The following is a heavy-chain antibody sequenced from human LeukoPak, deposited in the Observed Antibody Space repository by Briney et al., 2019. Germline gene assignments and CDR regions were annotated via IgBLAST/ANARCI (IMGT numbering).Heavy chain of an antibody. Sequence: NPSETLSLTCTVSGGSVSSESYYWTWIRQPPGKALEYIGYIYYTGSTNYNPSLKSRVTISLDTSKNQFSLNLSSVTAADTAVYYCARDTLRGDGYNYDSWGQGTLVTVSS. D-gene: IGHD5-24*01. J-gene: IGHJ5*01. V-gene: IGHV4-61*01. CDR1: GGSVSSESYY. CDR2: IYYTGST. CDR3: ARDTLRGDGYNYDS.